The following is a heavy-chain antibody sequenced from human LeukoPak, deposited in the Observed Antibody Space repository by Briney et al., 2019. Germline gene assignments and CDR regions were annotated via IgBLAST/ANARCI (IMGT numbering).Heavy chain of an antibody. D-gene: IGHD3-10*01. CDR2: FHYSGNT. CDR3: ARRAYGSGSYYYDY. J-gene: IGHJ4*02. Sequence: PSETLSLTCTVSGXSVSPYYGNWIRQPPGKGLEWIGYFHYSGNTNYNPSLKSRVTISADTSTNYFSLRLNSVTAADTAVYYCARRAYGSGSYYYDYWGQGILVTVSS. V-gene: IGHV4-59*08. CDR1: GXSVSPYY.